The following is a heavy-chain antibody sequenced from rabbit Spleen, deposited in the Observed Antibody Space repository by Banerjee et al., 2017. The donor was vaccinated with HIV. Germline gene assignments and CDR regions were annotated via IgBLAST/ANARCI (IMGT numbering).Heavy chain of an antibody. Sequence: QSLEESGGGLVKPGGSLTLTCKASGLSFSDRDVMCWVRQAPGKGLEWIACMNTATGKPVYANWAKGRFAISKPSSTTVTLQMTSLTAADTATYFCARDLAAVIGWNLYLWGQGTLVTVS. J-gene: IGHJ3*01. V-gene: IGHV1S40*01. D-gene: IGHD1-1*01. CDR1: GLSFSDRDV. CDR2: MNTATGKP. CDR3: ARDLAAVIGWNLYL.